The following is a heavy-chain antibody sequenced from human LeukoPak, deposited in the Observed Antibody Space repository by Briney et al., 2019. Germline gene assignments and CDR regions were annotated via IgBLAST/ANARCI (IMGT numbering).Heavy chain of an antibody. CDR3: ARVGGSYMGDYFDY. CDR1: GFTFSSYG. D-gene: IGHD1-26*01. V-gene: IGHV3-48*04. Sequence: GGSLRLSCAASGFTFSSYGMHWVRQAPGKGLEWVSYISSSGSTIYYADSVKGRFTISRDNAKNSLYLQMNSLRAEDTAVYYCARVGGSYMGDYFDYWGQGTLVTVSS. J-gene: IGHJ4*02. CDR2: ISSSGSTI.